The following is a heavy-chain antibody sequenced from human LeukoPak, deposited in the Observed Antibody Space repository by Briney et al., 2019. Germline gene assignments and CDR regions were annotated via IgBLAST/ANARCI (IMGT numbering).Heavy chain of an antibody. CDR1: GYTFTGYY. Sequence: ASVKVSCKASGYTFTGYYMHWVRQAPGQGLEWMGWINPNSGDTNYAQKFQGRVTMTRDTSISTAYMEVSSLRFDDTAVYFCARGRGYYYLDVWGKGTTVAVSS. CDR3: ARGRGYYYLDV. V-gene: IGHV1-2*02. CDR2: INPNSGDT. J-gene: IGHJ6*03.